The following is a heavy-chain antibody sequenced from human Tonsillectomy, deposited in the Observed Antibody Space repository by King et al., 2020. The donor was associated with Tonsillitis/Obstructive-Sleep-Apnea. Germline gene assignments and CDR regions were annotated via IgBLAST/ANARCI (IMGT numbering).Heavy chain of an antibody. Sequence: VQLVESGGGLVQPGRSLRLSCTASGFTFGDYAMSWVRQAPGKGLEWVGFIRSKAYGGTTEYAASVKGRFTISRDDSKSIAYLQMNSLKTEETAVYYCTRDSEYYDSSGYYYRSYYYGMDVWGQGTTVTVSS. CDR3: TRDSEYYDSSGYYYRSYYYGMDV. CDR1: GFTFGDYA. CDR2: IRSKAYGGTT. D-gene: IGHD3-22*01. J-gene: IGHJ6*02. V-gene: IGHV3-49*04.